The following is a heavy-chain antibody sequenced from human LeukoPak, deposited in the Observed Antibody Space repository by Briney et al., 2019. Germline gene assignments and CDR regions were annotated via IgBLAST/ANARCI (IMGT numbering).Heavy chain of an antibody. CDR3: ARDYSSSWPVPTDSSFDY. V-gene: IGHV6-1*01. CDR2: TYYRSKWYN. J-gene: IGHJ4*02. CDR1: GDSVSSNSAA. D-gene: IGHD6-13*01. Sequence: SQTLSLTCAISGDSVSSNSAAWSWIRQSPSRGLEWLGRTYYRSKWYNDYAVSVKSRITINPDTSKNQFSLQLNSVTPEDTAVYYCARDYSSSWPVPTDSSFDYWGQGTLVTVSS.